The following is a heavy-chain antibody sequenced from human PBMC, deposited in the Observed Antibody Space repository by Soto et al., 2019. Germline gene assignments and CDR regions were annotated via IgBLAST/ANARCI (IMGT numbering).Heavy chain of an antibody. Sequence: GGSLRLSCAASGFSFSSYSMNWVRQAPGKGLEWVSVIYSGGSTSYADSVKGRFTISRDNSKNTVYMQMNNLRAEDTALYYCTKAFDYYFDSWGQGALVTVSS. J-gene: IGHJ4*02. CDR3: TKAFDYYFDS. CDR2: IYSGGST. V-gene: IGHV3-23*03. D-gene: IGHD3-10*01. CDR1: GFSFSSYS.